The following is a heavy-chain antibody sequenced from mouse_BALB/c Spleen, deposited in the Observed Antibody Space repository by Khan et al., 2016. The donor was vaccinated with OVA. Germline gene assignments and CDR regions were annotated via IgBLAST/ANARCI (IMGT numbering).Heavy chain of an antibody. D-gene: IGHD2-10*01. V-gene: IGHV9-3-1*01. J-gene: IGHJ4*01. CDR1: GYTFTSYG. CDR3: ARPPYFSYTLDY. CDR2: INTYTGEA. Sequence: QIQLVQSGPELKKPGETVKISCKASGYTFTSYGMNWVQQSPGKALRWMGWINTYTGEATYTDDFKGRFAFSLETSASTAYLQINNLKNEDTATYCCARPPYFSYTLDYWGQGTSVTVSS.